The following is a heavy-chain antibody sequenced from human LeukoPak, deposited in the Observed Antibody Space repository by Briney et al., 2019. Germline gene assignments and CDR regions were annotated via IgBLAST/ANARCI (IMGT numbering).Heavy chain of an antibody. J-gene: IGHJ5*02. CDR1: GGSISSGGYY. V-gene: IGHV4-30-2*01. CDR2: IYQSRTT. D-gene: IGHD3-3*01. Sequence: SETLSLTCTVSGGSISSGGYYWSWIREPPGKGLEWIGYIYQSRTTYYNPSFKTRVTISLDRSKNQFSLKVSSVTAADTAVYYCAREPGQSLESIPWGQGTLVTVSS. CDR3: AREPGQSLESIP.